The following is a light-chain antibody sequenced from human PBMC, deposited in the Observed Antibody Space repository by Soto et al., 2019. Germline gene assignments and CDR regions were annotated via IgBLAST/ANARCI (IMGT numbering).Light chain of an antibody. J-gene: IGKJ3*01. CDR3: QQSYSPPFS. Sequence: DIQMTQSPSSLSASVGDRVTITCRASQSISNYLNWYQQKPGKAPNLLIYAASSLQSGVQSRFSGSGSGADFTLTISNLQPEDFATYFFQQSYSPPFSFGPGTKVAIK. CDR2: AAS. V-gene: IGKV1-39*01. CDR1: QSISNY.